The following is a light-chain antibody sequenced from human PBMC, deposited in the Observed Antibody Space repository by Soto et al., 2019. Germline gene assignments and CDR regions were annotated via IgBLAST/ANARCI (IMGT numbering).Light chain of an antibody. V-gene: IGLV2-14*01. J-gene: IGLJ1*01. CDR3: SSYTSSNTLEV. CDR1: SRDVGGSNY. CDR2: EVS. Sequence: QSVLIQPASVSGSPGQSITISCTGTSRDVGGSNYVSWYQHHPHRAPKLLIYEVSYRPSGVSSCFSGSKSGNTASLTISGLQAEDDADYYCSSYTSSNTLEVFGVGTKLTVL.